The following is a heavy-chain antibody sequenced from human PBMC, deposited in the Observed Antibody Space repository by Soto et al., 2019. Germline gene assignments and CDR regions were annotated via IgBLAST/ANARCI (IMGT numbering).Heavy chain of an antibody. J-gene: IGHJ4*02. CDR1: GFTFNNYA. CDR2: VSAGGDTT. V-gene: IGHV3-23*01. D-gene: IGHD6-19*01. CDR3: ARRSSGWYSDY. Sequence: GGSLRLSCSGSGFTFNNYAMTWVRQAPGKGPEWVSAVSAGGDTTYYADSVKGRFTISRDNSKNTLYLQMNSLRAEDTAVYYCARRSSGWYSDYWGQGTLVTVSS.